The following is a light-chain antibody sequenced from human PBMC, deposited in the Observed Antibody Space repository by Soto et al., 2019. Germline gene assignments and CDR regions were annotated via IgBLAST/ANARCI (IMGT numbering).Light chain of an antibody. CDR1: QSINGR. J-gene: IGKJ4*01. CDR2: DAS. V-gene: IGKV1-5*01. Sequence: DTQMTQSPSTWSKSVGHRVSITCXASQSINGRLAWFQQKPGKAPKLLIYDASSLKSGVPSRFSGSRSGTAFSLTISSLQPDDFATYYCQQYDTYPLTFGGGTKVDIK. CDR3: QQYDTYPLT.